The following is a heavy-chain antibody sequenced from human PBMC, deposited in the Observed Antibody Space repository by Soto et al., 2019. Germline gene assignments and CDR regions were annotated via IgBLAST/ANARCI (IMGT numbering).Heavy chain of an antibody. V-gene: IGHV3-9*01. Sequence: GGSLRLSCAASGFTFDDYAMRFVRQSPVKGLEWVSGISWNSGSIGYADSVKGRFTISRDNAKNSLYLQMNSLRAEDTALYYCAKEALGYCSGGSCFYFDYWGQGTLVTVSS. CDR2: ISWNSGSI. CDR1: GFTFDDYA. J-gene: IGHJ4*02. CDR3: AKEALGYCSGGSCFYFDY. D-gene: IGHD2-15*01.